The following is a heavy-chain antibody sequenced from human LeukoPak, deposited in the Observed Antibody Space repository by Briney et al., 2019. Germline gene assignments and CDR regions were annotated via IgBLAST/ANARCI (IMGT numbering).Heavy chain of an antibody. D-gene: IGHD2-15*01. CDR3: AKAGFYYYMDV. Sequence: SETLSLTCTVSGGSISTSNYYWGWIRQPPGKGLEWIGSIYYSGSTYYNPSLKGRVTISVDTSKIQFSLKLSSVTAADTAVYYCAKAGFYYYMDVWGKGTTVTISS. CDR2: IYYSGST. J-gene: IGHJ6*03. CDR1: GGSISTSNYY. V-gene: IGHV4-39*07.